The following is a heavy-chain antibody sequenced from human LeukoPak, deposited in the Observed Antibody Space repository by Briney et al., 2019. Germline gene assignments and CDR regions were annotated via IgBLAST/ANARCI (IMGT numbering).Heavy chain of an antibody. CDR2: ISYDGSNK. V-gene: IGHV3-30*03. Sequence: GGSLRLSCAASGFTFSSYGMHWVRQAPGKGLEWVAVISYDGSNKYYADSVKGRFTISRDNSKNTLYLQMNSLRAEDTAVYYCAGEYCSSTSCPMADPWGQGTLVTVSS. D-gene: IGHD2-2*01. J-gene: IGHJ5*02. CDR3: AGEYCSSTSCPMADP. CDR1: GFTFSSYG.